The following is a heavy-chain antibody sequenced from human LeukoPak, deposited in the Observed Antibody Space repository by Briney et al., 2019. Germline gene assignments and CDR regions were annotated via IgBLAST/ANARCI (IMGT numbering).Heavy chain of an antibody. Sequence: VSVKVSCKASGYTFTGYYMHWVRQAPGQGLEWMGWINPNSGGTNYAQKFQGRVTMTRDTSISTAYMELSRLRSDDTAVYYCARGACSSTSCYLDYYYYMDVWGKGTTVTVSS. J-gene: IGHJ6*03. CDR1: GYTFTGYY. V-gene: IGHV1-2*02. CDR3: ARGACSSTSCYLDYYYYMDV. D-gene: IGHD2-2*01. CDR2: INPNSGGT.